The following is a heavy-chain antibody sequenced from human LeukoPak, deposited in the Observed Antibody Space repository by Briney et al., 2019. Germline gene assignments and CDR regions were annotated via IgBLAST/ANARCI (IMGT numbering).Heavy chain of an antibody. V-gene: IGHV3-21*01. CDR1: GFPFSAYS. CDR2: ISGSSSYL. J-gene: IGHJ4*02. CDR3: AKAYYDSSGYSNYFDY. Sequence: GGSLRLSCAASGFPFSAYSMNWVRQPPGKGLEWVSSISGSSSYLYYADSVKGRFTISRNNAKNSLYLHMNSLRAQDTAVYYCAKAYYDSSGYSNYFDYWGQGTLVTVSS. D-gene: IGHD3-22*01.